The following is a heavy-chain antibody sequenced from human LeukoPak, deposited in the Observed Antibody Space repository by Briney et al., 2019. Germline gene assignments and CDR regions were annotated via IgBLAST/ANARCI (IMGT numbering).Heavy chain of an antibody. J-gene: IGHJ4*02. CDR1: GFTVSSNY. V-gene: IGHV3-66*01. CDR2: IYSGGST. CDR3: ARRGYSDSSGYDY. Sequence: GGSLRLSCAASGFTVSSNYMSWVRQAPGKGLEWVSVIYSGGSTYYADSVKGRFTISRDNAKNSLYLQINSLRAEDTAIYYCARRGYSDSSGYDYWGQGTLVTVSS. D-gene: IGHD3-22*01.